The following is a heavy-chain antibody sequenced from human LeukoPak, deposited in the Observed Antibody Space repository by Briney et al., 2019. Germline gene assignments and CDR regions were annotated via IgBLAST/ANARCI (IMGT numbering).Heavy chain of an antibody. Sequence: GAPVKVSCKASGYTFTGYYMHWVRQAPGQGLEWMGWINPNSGGTNYAQKFQGRVTMTRDTSISTAYMELSRLRSDDTAVYYCASTIAAADWGFDYWGQGTLVTVSS. CDR1: GYTFTGYY. CDR3: ASTIAAADWGFDY. D-gene: IGHD6-13*01. V-gene: IGHV1-2*02. J-gene: IGHJ4*02. CDR2: INPNSGGT.